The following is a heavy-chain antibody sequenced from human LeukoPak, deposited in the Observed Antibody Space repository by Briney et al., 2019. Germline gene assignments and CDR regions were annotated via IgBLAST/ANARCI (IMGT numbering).Heavy chain of an antibody. Sequence: KSSETLSLTCTVSGGSISSSLYYWGWIRQPPGKGLEWIGNVYYSGTTYYNPSLNSRVTISLDTSKNQLSLKLYTVTAADTAVYYCARVTWGNYVWGSYRWSYDYWGQGTLVTVSS. J-gene: IGHJ4*02. V-gene: IGHV4-39*07. CDR3: ARVTWGNYVWGSYRWSYDY. CDR1: GGSISSSLYY. CDR2: VYYSGTT. D-gene: IGHD3-16*02.